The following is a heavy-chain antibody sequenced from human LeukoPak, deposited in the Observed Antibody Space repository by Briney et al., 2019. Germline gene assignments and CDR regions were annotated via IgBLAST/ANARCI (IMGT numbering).Heavy chain of an antibody. CDR1: GFTFSSYN. D-gene: IGHD3-22*01. V-gene: IGHV3-21*01. J-gene: IGHJ4*02. CDR3: ARDVGSDSSGGYYHYFDD. CDR2: ISSSSYM. Sequence: GGSLRLSCAASGFTFSSYNMNWVRQAPGKGLEWVSSISSSSYMYYAESVKGRFTISRDNAKNSLCLQMNSLRVEDTAVYYCARDVGSDSSGGYYHYFDDWGQGTLVTVSS.